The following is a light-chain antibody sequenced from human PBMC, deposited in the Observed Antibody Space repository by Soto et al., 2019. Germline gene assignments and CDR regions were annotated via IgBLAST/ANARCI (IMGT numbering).Light chain of an antibody. V-gene: IGKV1-17*03. J-gene: IGKJ3*01. CDR3: LQHHSYPFT. CDR1: QGISNN. CDR2: AAS. Sequence: DIQMTQSPSAVSASVGDTVIITCRASQGISNNLAWFQQKPGKVPKRLIYAASTLQSGVPSRFSGSGSGTEFTLTISSLEPEDFATYSCLQHHSYPFTFGPGTKVDIK.